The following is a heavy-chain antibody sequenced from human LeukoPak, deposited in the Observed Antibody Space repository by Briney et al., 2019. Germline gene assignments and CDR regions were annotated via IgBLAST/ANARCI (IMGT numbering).Heavy chain of an antibody. CDR3: ATEYQYDAVDI. V-gene: IGHV1-24*01. D-gene: IGHD2-2*01. Sequence: ASVKVSCKASGYTFTGYYLHWVRQAPGKGLEWMGAFDPEDAETIYAQKFQGRFTMTEDTSTDTAFMELNSLTFDDTAVYFCATEYQYDAVDIWGQGTMVIVSS. J-gene: IGHJ3*02. CDR2: FDPEDAET. CDR1: GYTFTGYY.